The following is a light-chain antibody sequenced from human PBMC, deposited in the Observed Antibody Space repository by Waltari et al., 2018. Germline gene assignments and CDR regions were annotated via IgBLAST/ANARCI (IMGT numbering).Light chain of an antibody. CDR2: LAF. CDR1: QSLLHRNGYTS. Sequence: DIVMTQSPLSLPVTPGEPASISCRSSQSLLHRNGYTSLDWYLQKPVQSPQLLIYLAFNRASGVPDRFSGSGSGTDFTLKISRVEAEDVGVYYCMQTLQAPVTFGQGTKVEIK. V-gene: IGKV2-28*01. J-gene: IGKJ1*01. CDR3: MQTLQAPVT.